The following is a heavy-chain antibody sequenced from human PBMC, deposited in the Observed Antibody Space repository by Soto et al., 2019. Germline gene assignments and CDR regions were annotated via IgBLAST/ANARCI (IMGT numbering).Heavy chain of an antibody. Sequence: PGGSLRLSCAASGFIFSNYAMHWVRRAPGKGLEWVGLISYDGSNKYYADSMKGRFTISRDNAKNTLFLQMNSLRPEDTAVYHCARDRPTDHWGQGTLVTVSS. CDR3: ARDRPTDH. CDR2: ISYDGSNK. J-gene: IGHJ5*02. V-gene: IGHV3-30*03. CDR1: GFIFSNYA.